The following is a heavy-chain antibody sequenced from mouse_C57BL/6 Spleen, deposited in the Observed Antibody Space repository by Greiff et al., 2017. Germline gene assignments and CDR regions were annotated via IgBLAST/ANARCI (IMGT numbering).Heavy chain of an antibody. J-gene: IGHJ2*01. Sequence: VQLQQPGAELVKPGASVKLSCKASGYTFTSYWMHWVKQRPGQGLEWIGMIHPNSGSTNYNEKFKSKATLTVDKSSSTAYMQLSSLTSEDSAVYYCARRGLGQGGPDYWGQGTTLTVSS. V-gene: IGHV1-64*01. CDR1: GYTFTSYW. CDR2: IHPNSGST. D-gene: IGHD3-3*01. CDR3: ARRGLGQGGPDY.